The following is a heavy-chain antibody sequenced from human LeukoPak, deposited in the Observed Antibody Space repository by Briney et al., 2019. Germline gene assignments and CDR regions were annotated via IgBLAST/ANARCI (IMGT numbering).Heavy chain of an antibody. CDR1: GDSISSSNSY. Sequence: PSETLSLTCTVSGDSISSSNSYWGWIRQPPGKGLEWIGSIYYSGNTYYNASLKSRVTISVDTSKNQFSLKLTSVTAADTAVYYCARSGETWAFDIWGQWTIAT. CDR2: IYYSGNT. D-gene: IGHD4-17*01. CDR3: ARSGETWAFDI. J-gene: IGHJ3*02. V-gene: IGHV4-39*01.